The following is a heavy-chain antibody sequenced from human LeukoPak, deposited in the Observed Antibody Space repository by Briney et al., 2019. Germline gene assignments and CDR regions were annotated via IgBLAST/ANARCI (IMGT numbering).Heavy chain of an antibody. V-gene: IGHV1-18*01. J-gene: IGHJ2*01. CDR1: GYTFTIYG. Sequence: GASVKVSCKASGYTFTIYGISWVRQAPGQGLEWMGWSSADTGNTDYAQKLQGRVTMTTDTSTSTAYMEMRSLRSDDTAVYYCARGAAPGSPFGYVDLWGRGTLVTVSS. CDR2: SSADTGNT. CDR3: ARGAAPGSPFGYVDL. D-gene: IGHD6-13*01.